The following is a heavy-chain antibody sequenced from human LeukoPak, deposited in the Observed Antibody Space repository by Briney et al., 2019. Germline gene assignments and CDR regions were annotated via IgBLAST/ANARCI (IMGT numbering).Heavy chain of an antibody. CDR1: GFTFSSYS. Sequence: GGSLRLSCATSGFTFSSYSMNWVRQAPGKGLEWVSSISTGSSYIYYADSVKGRFTISRDNAKNSLYLQMNSLRAEDTAVYYCARDRICSGGSCYSHWFDPWGQGTLVTVSS. V-gene: IGHV3-21*01. D-gene: IGHD2-15*01. J-gene: IGHJ5*02. CDR3: ARDRICSGGSCYSHWFDP. CDR2: ISTGSSYI.